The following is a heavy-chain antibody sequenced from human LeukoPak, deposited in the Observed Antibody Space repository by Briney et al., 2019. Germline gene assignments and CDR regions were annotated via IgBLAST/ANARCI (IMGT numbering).Heavy chain of an antibody. CDR2: ITGSGETK. V-gene: IGHV3-23*01. CDR1: GFTFRDFA. D-gene: IGHD4-17*01. CDR3: AKAPDDGDYSWFDP. Sequence: GGSLRLSCVVSGFTFRDFAMSWVGRAPGKGLEWVSAITGSGETKYSADSVKGRFTISRDNSKNTLYLQMNSLRAEDTAVYYCAKAPDDGDYSWFDPWGQGTLVTVSS. J-gene: IGHJ5*02.